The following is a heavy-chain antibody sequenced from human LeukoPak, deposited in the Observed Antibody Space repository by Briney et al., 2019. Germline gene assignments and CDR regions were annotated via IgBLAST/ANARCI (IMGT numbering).Heavy chain of an antibody. CDR2: IYPGDSDT. D-gene: IGHD2-15*01. V-gene: IGHV5-51*01. J-gene: IGHJ4*02. CDR3: ARARSCGGGSCYAEY. Sequence: GESLKISCKGSGYSFTTYWIGWVRQMPGKGLEWMGIIYPGDSDTRYSPSFQGQVTISVDKSISTAYLQWSSLKASDTAMYYCARARSCGGGSCYAEYWGQGTLVTV. CDR1: GYSFTTYW.